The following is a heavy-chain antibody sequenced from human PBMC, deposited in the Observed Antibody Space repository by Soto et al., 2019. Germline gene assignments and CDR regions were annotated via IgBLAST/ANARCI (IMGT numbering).Heavy chain of an antibody. CDR3: VREYSPGLLEY. CDR1: GYSFTDFL. Sequence: ASVKVSCKASGYSFTDFLIHWVRQAPGQGLEWMGFIVPASGGAGYTEKFLGRITMTRDTSTTTVYMELSSLRFEDTAVYYCVREYSPGLLEYWGQGTLVTVSS. V-gene: IGHV1-46*01. CDR2: IVPASGGA. J-gene: IGHJ4*02. D-gene: IGHD5-12*01.